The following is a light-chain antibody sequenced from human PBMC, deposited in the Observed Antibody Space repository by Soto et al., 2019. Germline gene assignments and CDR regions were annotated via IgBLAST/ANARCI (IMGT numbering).Light chain of an antibody. CDR2: RNS. J-gene: IGLJ3*02. Sequence: QSVLTQPPSVSGAPGQRVTISCIGSSSNIGAGYDVHWYQQLPGRAPKLIISRNSNRPSGVPDRFSASKSGASASLTITGLQPEDEADYYCQSYDTSVNGLFGGGTKLTVL. V-gene: IGLV1-40*01. CDR3: QSYDTSVNGL. CDR1: SSNIGAGYD.